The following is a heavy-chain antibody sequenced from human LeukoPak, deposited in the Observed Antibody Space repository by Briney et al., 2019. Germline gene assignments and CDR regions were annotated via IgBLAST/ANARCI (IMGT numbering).Heavy chain of an antibody. CDR3: ARGDDYGDSLDY. J-gene: IGHJ4*02. V-gene: IGHV1-18*01. Sequence: ASVKVSCKASGYSFMSYGMTWVRQTPGQGLEWMGWISTHNGNTKYAQKFQDRVTMTTDTSTSTVYMELRSLRFDDTATYYCARGDDYGDSLDYWGQGTLVTVSS. CDR1: GYSFMSYG. D-gene: IGHD4-17*01. CDR2: ISTHNGNT.